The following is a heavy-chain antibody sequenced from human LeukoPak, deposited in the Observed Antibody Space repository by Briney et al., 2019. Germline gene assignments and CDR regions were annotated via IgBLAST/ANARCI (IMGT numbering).Heavy chain of an antibody. V-gene: IGHV4-59*01. CDR1: GGSFSGYY. J-gene: IGHJ1*01. CDR3: ARLKYYYDSSGYRAEYFQH. CDR2: IYYSGST. Sequence: SETLSLTCAVYGGSFSGYYWSWIRQPPGKGLEWIGYIYYSGSTNYNPSLKSRVTISVYTSKNQFSLKLSSVTAADTAVYYCARLKYYYDSSGYRAEYFQHWGQGTLVTVSS. D-gene: IGHD3-22*01.